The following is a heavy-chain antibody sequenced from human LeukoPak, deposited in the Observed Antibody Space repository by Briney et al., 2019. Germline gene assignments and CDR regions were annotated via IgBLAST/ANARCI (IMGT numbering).Heavy chain of an antibody. CDR1: GYTFTSYD. CDR2: MNPNSGNT. D-gene: IGHD3-22*01. J-gene: IGHJ4*02. CDR3: AREYYYDSSGYWN. Sequence: ASVKVSCKASGYTFTSYDINWVRQATGQGLEWMGWMNPNSGNTGYAQKFQGRVTMTRNTSISTAYMELSRLRSDDTAVYYCAREYYYDSSGYWNWGQGTLVTVSS. V-gene: IGHV1-8*01.